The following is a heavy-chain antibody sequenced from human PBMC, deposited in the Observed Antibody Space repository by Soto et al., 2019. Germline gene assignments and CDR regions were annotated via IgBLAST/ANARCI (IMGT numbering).Heavy chain of an antibody. CDR3: ARDYYGAGSQYYYYGMEV. V-gene: IGHV4-31*11. CDR1: GYSITSGGYY. Sequence: SETLSLTCAVSGYSITSGGYYWSWLRQPPGKGLEWIGYIYHSGGASYNPSLRGRAVISIDTSKNQFSLRLNAVTAADTATYYCARDYYGAGSQYYYYGMEVWGQGTTVTVSS. D-gene: IGHD3-10*01. CDR2: IYHSGGA. J-gene: IGHJ6*02.